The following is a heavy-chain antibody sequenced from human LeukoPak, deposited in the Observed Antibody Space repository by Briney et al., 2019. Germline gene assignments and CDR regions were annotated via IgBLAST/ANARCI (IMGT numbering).Heavy chain of an antibody. D-gene: IGHD3-10*01. CDR1: GFTFSSYG. J-gene: IGHJ5*02. CDR3: AKQMLRGTNWFDP. Sequence: GGSLRLSCAASGFTFSSYGMHWVRQAPGKGLEWVAFIRYDGSYKYYADSVKGRFTISRDNSRNTLYLQMNSLRPEDTAVYYCAKQMLRGTNWFDPWGQGTLVIVSS. CDR2: IRYDGSYK. V-gene: IGHV3-30*02.